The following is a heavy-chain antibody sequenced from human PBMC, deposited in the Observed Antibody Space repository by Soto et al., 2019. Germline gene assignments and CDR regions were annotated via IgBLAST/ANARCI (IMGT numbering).Heavy chain of an antibody. Sequence: SETLSLTCAVSGGSTSSDNYWSWIRQPPGKGLEWIGHIYYSGNTDYNPSLKSRLAISIDTSKNQFSLKLSSVTAADTAVYFCAREGGESSDGLYYFDSWGQGSLVTVSS. CDR3: AREGGESSDGLYYFDS. CDR1: GGSTSSDNY. V-gene: IGHV4-30-4*01. J-gene: IGHJ4*02. CDR2: IYYSGNT. D-gene: IGHD3-16*01.